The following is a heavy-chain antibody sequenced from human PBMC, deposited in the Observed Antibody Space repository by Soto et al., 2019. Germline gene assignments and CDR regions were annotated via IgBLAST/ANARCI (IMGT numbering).Heavy chain of an antibody. D-gene: IGHD6-13*01. CDR3: ARDLAAADY. Sequence: QVHLVQSGAEVKKPGASVKVSCKASGYIFTNHYIHWVRQAPGQGLEWIGIINPNGGGTNYAQKFRGRVTMARDTSTSTVYMDLSSLRSDDTAVYYCARDLAAADYWGQGTLVTVSS. V-gene: IGHV1-46*01. CDR1: GYIFTNHY. CDR2: INPNGGGT. J-gene: IGHJ4*02.